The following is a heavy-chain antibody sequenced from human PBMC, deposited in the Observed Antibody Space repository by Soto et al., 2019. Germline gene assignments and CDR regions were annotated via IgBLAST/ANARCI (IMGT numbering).Heavy chain of an antibody. Sequence: EVHLVESGGDLVQPGGSLRLSCAASGFTFSNYWMSWVRQAPGKGLEWLANIKQDGSEKYYVDSLKGRFAISRDNTQSSVYLQMNSLRAEDTAVYYCVTMVDFGWLLAVYWGQGTLVTVSS. V-gene: IGHV3-7*01. J-gene: IGHJ4*02. D-gene: IGHD3-22*01. CDR3: VTMVDFGWLLAVY. CDR2: IKQDGSEK. CDR1: GFTFSNYW.